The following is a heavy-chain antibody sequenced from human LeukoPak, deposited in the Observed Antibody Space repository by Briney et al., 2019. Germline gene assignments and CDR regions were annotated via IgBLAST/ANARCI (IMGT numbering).Heavy chain of an antibody. CDR3: AKVLGYCSGGSCGPFDP. Sequence: GGSLRLSCAASGFTVSSTYMSWVRQAPGKGLEWVSVLYSGGSTYYGDSVKGRFTVSRDNSKNTLYLQMNSLRAEDTAVYYCAKVLGYCSGGSCGPFDPWGQGTLVTVSS. D-gene: IGHD2-15*01. CDR1: GFTVSSTY. J-gene: IGHJ5*02. CDR2: LYSGGST. V-gene: IGHV3-53*01.